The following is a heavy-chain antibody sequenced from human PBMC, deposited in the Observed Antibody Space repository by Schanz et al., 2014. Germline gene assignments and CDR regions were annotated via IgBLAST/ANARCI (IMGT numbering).Heavy chain of an antibody. V-gene: IGHV3-48*01. D-gene: IGHD3-9*01. Sequence: EMQLLESGGGLAQPGGSLRLSCAASGFAVDNYYMSCVRQAPGKGPEWVSYIRSSSTPIYYADSVKGRFTISRDNAKNSLYLQMSSLRADDTAVYYCAKAADWPVTRFDPWGQGTPVTVSS. CDR2: IRSSSTPI. J-gene: IGHJ5*02. CDR3: AKAADWPVTRFDP. CDR1: GFAVDNYY.